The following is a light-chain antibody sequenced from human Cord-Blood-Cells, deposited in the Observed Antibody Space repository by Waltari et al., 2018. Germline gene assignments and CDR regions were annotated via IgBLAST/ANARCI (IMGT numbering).Light chain of an antibody. CDR1: NIGSNN. V-gene: IGLV3-9*01. CDR2: SDS. CDR3: QVWDSSTAWV. J-gene: IGLJ3*02. Sequence: SYELTQPLSESVALGQTARITCGGTNIGSNNVHWYQQKPGQAPVLVIYSDSNRPSGIPERFSGSNSGNTATLTISRAQAGDEADYYCQVWDSSTAWVFGGGTKLTVL.